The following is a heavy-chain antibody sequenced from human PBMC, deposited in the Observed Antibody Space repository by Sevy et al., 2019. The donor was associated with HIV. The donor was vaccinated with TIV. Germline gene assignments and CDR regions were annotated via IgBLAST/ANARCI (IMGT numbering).Heavy chain of an antibody. D-gene: IGHD3-16*01. CDR3: AHETFGRFES. CDR1: GFSFSANW. J-gene: IGHJ4*02. Sequence: GGSLRLSCAASGFSFSANWMNWVRQAPGKGLEWVANIKGDGSDKHYVDSVEGRLTISRDNAKNVLYLQMNSLRVEGTAVYYCAHETFGRFESWGQGTLVTVSS. V-gene: IGHV3-7*01. CDR2: IKGDGSDK.